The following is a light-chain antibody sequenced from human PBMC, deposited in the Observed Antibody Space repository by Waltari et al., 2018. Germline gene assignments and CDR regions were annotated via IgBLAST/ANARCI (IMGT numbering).Light chain of an antibody. V-gene: IGKV1-12*01. CDR1: QSISNW. Sequence: DIQMTQSPSSVSASVGDTVTLTCRTSQSISNWVAWYQQKPGKAPNLRIYGASSLQSGVPPRFSGSGSGTDFTLTISGLQPEDFAKYFCQQTNSFPWTFGQGTKVEVK. CDR2: GAS. J-gene: IGKJ1*01. CDR3: QQTNSFPWT.